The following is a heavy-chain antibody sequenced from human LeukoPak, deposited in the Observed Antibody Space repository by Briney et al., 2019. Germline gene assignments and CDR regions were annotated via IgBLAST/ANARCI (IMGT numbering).Heavy chain of an antibody. J-gene: IGHJ4*02. CDR3: AREARDGYGGNPFDY. CDR2: VFYSGST. CDR1: DSSINSYY. Sequence: PSETLSLTCSVSDSSINSYYWSWIRQPPGKGLEWIGYVFYSGSTNYNPSLKSRVTISLDTSKKQFSLKLSSVTAADTAVYYCAREARDGYGGNPFDYWGQGTLVTVSS. D-gene: IGHD4-23*01. V-gene: IGHV4-59*12.